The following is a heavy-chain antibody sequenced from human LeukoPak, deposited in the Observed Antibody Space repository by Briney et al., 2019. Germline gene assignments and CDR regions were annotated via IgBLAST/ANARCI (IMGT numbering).Heavy chain of an antibody. CDR2: IYYSGST. CDR3: ARSPTVTTYYYYYYMDV. Sequence: SETLSLTCTVSGGSISSYYWSWIRQPPGKGLEWIGYIYYSGSTNYNPSLKSRVTMSVDTSKNQFSLKLSSVTAADTAVYYCARSPTVTTYYYYYYMDVWGKGTTVTVSS. D-gene: IGHD4-17*01. CDR1: GGSISSYY. J-gene: IGHJ6*03. V-gene: IGHV4-59*12.